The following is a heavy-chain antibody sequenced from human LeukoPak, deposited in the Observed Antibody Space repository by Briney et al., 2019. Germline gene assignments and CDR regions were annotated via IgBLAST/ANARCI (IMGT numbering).Heavy chain of an antibody. CDR3: ARDGELYYYDSSGYYDY. V-gene: IGHV3-74*01. CDR1: GFTFSSYW. CDR2: INSDGSST. J-gene: IGHJ4*02. Sequence: GGSLRLTCAASGFTFSSYWMHWVRQAPGKGLVWVSRINSDGSSTSYADSVKGRFTISRDNAKNTLYLQMNSPRAEDTAVYYCARDGELYYYDSSGYYDYWGQGTLVTVSS. D-gene: IGHD3-22*01.